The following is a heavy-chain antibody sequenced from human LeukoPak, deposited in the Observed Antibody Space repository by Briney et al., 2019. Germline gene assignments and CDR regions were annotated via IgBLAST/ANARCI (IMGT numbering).Heavy chain of an antibody. CDR3: ARGSNGGAPSPYYFDY. V-gene: IGHV3-33*01. J-gene: IGHJ4*02. CDR1: GFTFSSYG. Sequence: GRSLSLSCAASGFTFSSYGMHWVRQAPGKGLEWVAVIWYDGSNKYYADSVKGRFTISRDNSKNTLYLQMNSLRAEDTAVYYCARGSNGGAPSPYYFDYWGQGTLVTVSS. CDR2: IWYDGSNK. D-gene: IGHD3-16*01.